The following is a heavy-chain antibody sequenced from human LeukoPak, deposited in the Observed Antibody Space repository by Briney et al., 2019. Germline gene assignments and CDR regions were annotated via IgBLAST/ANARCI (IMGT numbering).Heavy chain of an antibody. CDR3: ARIGYDILTGYSRRDYYYYYMDV. J-gene: IGHJ6*03. Sequence: GGSLRLSCAASGFTFDDYGMSWVRQAPGKGLEWVSGIHWNGGSTGYADSVKGRFTISRDNAKHSLYLQMNSLRAEDTALYYCARIGYDILTGYSRRDYYYYYMDVWGKGTTVTVSS. V-gene: IGHV3-20*04. CDR2: IHWNGGST. D-gene: IGHD3-9*01. CDR1: GFTFDDYG.